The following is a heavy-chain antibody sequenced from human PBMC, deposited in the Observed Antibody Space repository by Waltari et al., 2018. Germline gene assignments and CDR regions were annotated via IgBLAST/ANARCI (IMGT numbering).Heavy chain of an antibody. D-gene: IGHD3-10*01. CDR2: SYYSGST. CDR1: GYSISSSSYY. Sequence: QVQLQESGPGLVKPSETLSLTCAVSGYSISSSSYYWGWIRQPPGKGLEWIGSSYYSGSTYDNPSLKSRVTISVDTSKNQFSLKLSSVTAADTAVYYCARDWDYYGSGSYPADDAFDIWGQGTMVTVSS. CDR3: ARDWDYYGSGSYPADDAFDI. J-gene: IGHJ3*02. V-gene: IGHV4-39*07.